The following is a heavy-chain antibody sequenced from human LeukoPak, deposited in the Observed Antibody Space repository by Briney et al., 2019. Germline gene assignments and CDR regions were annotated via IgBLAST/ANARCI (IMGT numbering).Heavy chain of an antibody. J-gene: IGHJ4*02. V-gene: IGHV3-74*01. CDR3: ATGDSSGWYLDY. Sequence: GGSLRLSCAASGFTFRTYWMHWVRQAPGKGLVWVSRINTDGRTTNYADPVKGRFSISRDNSKDTLYLQMNSLRADDTAVYYCATGDSSGWYLDYWGQGTLVTVSS. D-gene: IGHD6-19*01. CDR1: GFTFRTYW. CDR2: INTDGRTT.